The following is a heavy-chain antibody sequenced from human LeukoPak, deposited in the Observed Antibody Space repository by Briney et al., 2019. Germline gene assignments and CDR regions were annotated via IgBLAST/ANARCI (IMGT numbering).Heavy chain of an antibody. J-gene: IGHJ4*02. V-gene: IGHV1-46*01. CDR2: INPSGGST. CDR3: AREVGELSGGRDFDY. CDR1: GYIFITYY. D-gene: IGHD3-10*01. Sequence: ASVKVSCKAFGYIFITYYIQWVRQAPGQGLEWMGIINPSGGSTSYAQKFQGRVTMTRDMSTSTVYMELSSLRSEDTAVYYCAREVGELSGGRDFDYWGQGTPVTVSS.